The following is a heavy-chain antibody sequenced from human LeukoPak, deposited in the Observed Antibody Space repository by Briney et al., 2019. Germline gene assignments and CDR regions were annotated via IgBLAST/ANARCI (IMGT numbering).Heavy chain of an antibody. D-gene: IGHD3-10*01. Sequence: GGSLRLSCAASGFTFSSYSMNWVRQAPGKGLEWVSSISSSSSYIYYADSVKGRFTISRDNAKNSLYLQMNSLRAEDTAVYYCARQVDYYGSGSLPDYWGQGTLVTVSS. CDR2: ISSSSSYI. CDR3: ARQVDYYGSGSLPDY. J-gene: IGHJ4*02. CDR1: GFTFSSYS. V-gene: IGHV3-21*01.